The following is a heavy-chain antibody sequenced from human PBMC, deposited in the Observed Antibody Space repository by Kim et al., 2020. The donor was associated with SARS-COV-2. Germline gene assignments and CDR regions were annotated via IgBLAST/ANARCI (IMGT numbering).Heavy chain of an antibody. CDR1: GFTFSSYS. CDR3: ARVRSSWYGYYFDY. J-gene: IGHJ4*02. V-gene: IGHV3-48*04. CDR2: ISSSSSTI. Sequence: GGSLRLSCAASGFTFSSYSMNWVRQAPGKGLEWVSYISSSSSTIYYADSVKGRFTISRDNAKNSLYLQMNSLRAEDTAVYYCARVRSSWYGYYFDYWGQGTLVTVSS. D-gene: IGHD6-13*01.